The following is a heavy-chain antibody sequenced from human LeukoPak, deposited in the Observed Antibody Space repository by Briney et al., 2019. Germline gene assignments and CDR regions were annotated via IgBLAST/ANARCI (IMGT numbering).Heavy chain of an antibody. CDR3: ARRSGSYYDI. D-gene: IGHD1-26*01. CDR1: GGSISSSSYY. Sequence: SETLSLTCTVSGGSISSSSYYWGWIRQPPGKGLEGIGSIYYSGSTYYNPSLKSRVTISVDTSKNQFSLKLSSVTAADTAVYYCARRSGSYYDIWGQGTLVTVSS. CDR2: IYYSGST. V-gene: IGHV4-39*01. J-gene: IGHJ4*02.